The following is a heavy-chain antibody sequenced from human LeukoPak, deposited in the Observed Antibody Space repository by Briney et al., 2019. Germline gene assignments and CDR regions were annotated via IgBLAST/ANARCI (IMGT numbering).Heavy chain of an antibody. CDR2: IFYTGDT. J-gene: IGHJ5*02. CDR3: ARRICSSTSCYRENWFDP. Sequence: SETLSLTCPVSAASITTYYWSWIRQPPGKGLEWVGYIFYTGDTSYSPSLKSRVTISVDTSKNQFSLKLSSVTAADTAVYYCARRICSSTSCYRENWFDPWGQGTLVTVSS. D-gene: IGHD2-2*02. V-gene: IGHV4-59*01. CDR1: AASITTYY.